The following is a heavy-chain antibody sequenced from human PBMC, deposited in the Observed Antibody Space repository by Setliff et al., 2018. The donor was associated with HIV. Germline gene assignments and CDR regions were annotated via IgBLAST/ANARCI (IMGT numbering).Heavy chain of an antibody. CDR1: GYTLSSHY. CDR3: ARDLRNSNTLFGVLNFVFDL. Sequence: RASVKVSCKASGYTLSSHYIHWVRQAPGHRPEWVGWINPQTGGTNFAQKFQGRITMTSDTSVNTVFIELSRLKSDETALYYCARDLRNSNTLFGVLNFVFDLWGQGTLVTVSS. V-gene: IGHV1-2*02. D-gene: IGHD3-3*01. CDR2: INPQTGGT. J-gene: IGHJ4*02.